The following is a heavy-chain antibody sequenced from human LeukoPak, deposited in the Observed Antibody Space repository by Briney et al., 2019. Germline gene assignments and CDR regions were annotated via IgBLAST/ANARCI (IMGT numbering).Heavy chain of an antibody. V-gene: IGHV4-34*01. D-gene: IGHD6-19*01. CDR3: ARGPGYSSGWYPH. Sequence: SETLSLTCAVYGGSFSGYYWSWIRQPPGKGLEWIGEINHSGSTNYNPSLKSRVTISVDTSKNQFSLKLSSVTAADTAVYYCARGPGYSSGWYPHWGQGTLVTVSS. CDR1: GGSFSGYY. J-gene: IGHJ4*02. CDR2: INHSGST.